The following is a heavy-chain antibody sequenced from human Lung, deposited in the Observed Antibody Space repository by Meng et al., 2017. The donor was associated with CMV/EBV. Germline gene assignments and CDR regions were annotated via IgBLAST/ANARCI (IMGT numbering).Heavy chain of an antibody. CDR2: INSDGSST. Sequence: GESLKISCAASGFTFSSYWMHWVRQAPGKGLVWVSRINSDGSSTSYADSVKGRFTISRDNAKNTLYLQMNSVRAEDTAVYYCARDHYYDSSGLDYWGQGTLVTVSS. CDR3: ARDHYYDSSGLDY. D-gene: IGHD3-22*01. CDR1: GFTFSSYW. J-gene: IGHJ4*02. V-gene: IGHV3-74*01.